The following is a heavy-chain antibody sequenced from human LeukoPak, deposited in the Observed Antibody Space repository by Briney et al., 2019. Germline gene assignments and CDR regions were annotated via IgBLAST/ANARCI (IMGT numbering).Heavy chain of an antibody. CDR3: ARGFNYYDSSGYLNWFDP. CDR1: GGSVSSGSYY. V-gene: IGHV4-61*01. Sequence: SETLSLTCTASGGSVSSGSYYWSWIRQPPGKGLEFIGYIYYSGNTNYNPSLKSRVTMSVDTSKNQFSLKLNSVTAADTAVYYCARGFNYYDSSGYLNWFDPWGQGTLVTVSS. D-gene: IGHD3-22*01. J-gene: IGHJ5*02. CDR2: IYYSGNT.